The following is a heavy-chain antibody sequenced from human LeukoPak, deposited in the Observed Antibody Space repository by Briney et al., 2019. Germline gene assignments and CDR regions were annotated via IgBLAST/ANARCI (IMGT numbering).Heavy chain of an antibody. J-gene: IGHJ6*02. Sequence: PGGSLRLSCAASGFTFSSYAMSWVRQAPGKGLEWVSAISGSGGSTYYADSVKGRFTISRDNSKDTLYLQMNSLRAEDTAVYYCTIVGATRPYYYYGMEVWGQGTTVTVSS. CDR3: TIVGATRPYYYYGMEV. V-gene: IGHV3-23*01. CDR2: ISGSGGST. CDR1: GFTFSSYA. D-gene: IGHD1-26*01.